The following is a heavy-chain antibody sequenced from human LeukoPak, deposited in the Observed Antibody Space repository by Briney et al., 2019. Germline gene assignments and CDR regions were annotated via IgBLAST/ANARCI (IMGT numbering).Heavy chain of an antibody. CDR3: AKGSRPPDY. CDR2: ISGGSGST. CDR1: GFTFSSYA. V-gene: IGHV3-23*01. D-gene: IGHD6-6*01. Sequence: GGSLRLSCAASGFTFSSYAMSWVRQATGKGLAWVSTISGGSGSTYYADSVKGRFTISRDNSKNTLYLQMNSLRAEDTAVYYCAKGSRPPDYWGQGTLVTVSS. J-gene: IGHJ4*02.